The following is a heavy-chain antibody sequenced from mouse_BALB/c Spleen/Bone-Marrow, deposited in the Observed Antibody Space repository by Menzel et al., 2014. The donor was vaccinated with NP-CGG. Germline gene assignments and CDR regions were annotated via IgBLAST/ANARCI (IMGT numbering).Heavy chain of an antibody. D-gene: IGHD2-4*01. J-gene: IGHJ4*01. CDR2: IYPGNVNT. V-gene: IGHV1S56*01. CDR3: ARGGMITENYAMDY. CDR1: GYSFTSYY. Sequence: QVQLQQPGPELVKPGASVMISCKASGYSFTSYYIHWVKQRPGQGLEWIGWIYPGNVNTKYNEKFKGKATLTADKSSSTAYMQLSSLTSEDSAVYFCARGGMITENYAMDYWGQGTSVTVSS.